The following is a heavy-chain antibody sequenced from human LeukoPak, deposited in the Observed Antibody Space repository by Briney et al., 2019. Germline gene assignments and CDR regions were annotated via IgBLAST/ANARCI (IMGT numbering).Heavy chain of an antibody. D-gene: IGHD3-16*01. V-gene: IGHV4-39*01. CDR2: IYYSGST. Sequence: SETLSLTCTVSGCSISSRNYNWGWIRQPPGKGLEWFVSIYYSGSTYYNPSLKSRVTISVDTSKNQFGLKLSSVNAADTAVYYCASPGEVTQAPAGPFDYWGQGTLVTVSS. J-gene: IGHJ4*02. CDR3: ASPGEVTQAPAGPFDY. CDR1: GCSISSRNYN.